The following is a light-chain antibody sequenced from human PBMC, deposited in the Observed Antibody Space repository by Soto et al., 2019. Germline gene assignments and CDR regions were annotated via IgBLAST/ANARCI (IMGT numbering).Light chain of an antibody. Sequence: SQLHQSQSSLSASVVDMFPINCLASQDISSYLGLYQQTPGKAPKLLIYAASTLQSGVKSRFSGSGAGTDFTLTIKSLQPEDFATYFCKKLNNYQSTCGGGNKGGIK. CDR3: KKLNNYQST. CDR2: AAS. V-gene: IGKV1-9*01. J-gene: IGKJ4*01. CDR1: QDISSY.